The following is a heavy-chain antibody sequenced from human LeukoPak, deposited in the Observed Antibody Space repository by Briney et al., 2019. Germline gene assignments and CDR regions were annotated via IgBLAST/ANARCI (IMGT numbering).Heavy chain of an antibody. CDR1: GGSFNNYF. CDR2: INHSGST. Sequence: SETLSLTCAVYGGSFNNYFWSWIRQPPGKGLEWIGEINHSGSTKYSPSLKSRVTISVDTSKNQFSLKLTSVTAADTAVYYCARGASGTLYDAFDIWGQGTMVTVSS. CDR3: ARGASGTLYDAFDI. J-gene: IGHJ3*02. V-gene: IGHV4-34*01. D-gene: IGHD1-26*01.